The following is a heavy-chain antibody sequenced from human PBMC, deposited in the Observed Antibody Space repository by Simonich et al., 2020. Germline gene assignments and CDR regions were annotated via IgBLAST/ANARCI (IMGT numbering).Heavy chain of an antibody. CDR3: ARKQLRFAFDI. Sequence: QVQLQESGPGLVKPSETLSLTCAVSGYSISSGYYWGCIRQPPGKGLEWIGSIYHSGGTNYSPSLKSRVTISVDKSKNQFSLKLSSVTAADTAVYYCARKQLRFAFDIWGQGTMVTVSS. J-gene: IGHJ3*02. V-gene: IGHV4-38-2*01. D-gene: IGHD5-18*01. CDR1: GYSISSGYY. CDR2: IYHSGGT.